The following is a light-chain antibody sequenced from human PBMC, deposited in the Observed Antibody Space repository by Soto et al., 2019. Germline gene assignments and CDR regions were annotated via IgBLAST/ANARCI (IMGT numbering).Light chain of an antibody. V-gene: IGLV2-8*01. J-gene: IGLJ3*02. Sequence: QSALTQPPSASGSPGQSVTISCTGTRSDVGGYNYVSWYQQYPGRAPKLMIYEVTKRPSGVPDRFSGSKSGNTASLTVSGLQAEDEADYYCSSYAASNNFYYVFGGGTKLNV. CDR2: EVT. CDR1: RSDVGGYNY. CDR3: SSYAASNNFYYV.